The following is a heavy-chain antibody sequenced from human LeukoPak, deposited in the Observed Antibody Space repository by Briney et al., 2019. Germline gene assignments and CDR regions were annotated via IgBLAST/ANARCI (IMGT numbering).Heavy chain of an antibody. CDR3: ARDGSSSWLGYYGMDV. CDR2: IWYDGSNK. J-gene: IGHJ6*02. Sequence: QPGRSLRLSCAASGFTFSSYGMPWVRQAPGKGLEWVAVIWYDGSNKYYADSVKGRFTISRDNSKNTLYLQMNSLRAEDTAVYYCARDGSSSWLGYYGMDVWGQGTTVTVSS. D-gene: IGHD6-13*01. CDR1: GFTFSSYG. V-gene: IGHV3-33*01.